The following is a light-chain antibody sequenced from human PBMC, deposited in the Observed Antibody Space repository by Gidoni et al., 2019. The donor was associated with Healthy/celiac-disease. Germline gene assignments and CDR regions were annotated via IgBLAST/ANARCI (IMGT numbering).Light chain of an antibody. V-gene: IGLV3-10*01. CDR3: YSTDSSGNHYV. CDR1: ALPKKY. Sequence: SYELTQHPSVSVSPGQTARITCSGDALPKKYAYWYQQKSGQAPVLVIYEDSKRPSGIPESFSGSSSGTMATLTISGAQVEDEADYYCYSTDSSGNHYVFGTGTKVTVL. J-gene: IGLJ1*01. CDR2: EDS.